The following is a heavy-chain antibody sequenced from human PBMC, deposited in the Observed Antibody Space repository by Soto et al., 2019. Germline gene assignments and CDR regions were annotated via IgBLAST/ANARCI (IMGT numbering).Heavy chain of an antibody. J-gene: IGHJ6*04. CDR3: ARLGYYDSSGPFYYGIEV. D-gene: IGHD3-22*01. Sequence: SVKVSCKASGGTFSSYAISWVRQAPGQGLEWMGGIIPIFGTANYAQKFQGRVTITADESTSTAYMELRSLRSEDTAVYYCARLGYYDSSGPFYYGIEVWGKGTKVTVSS. CDR2: IIPIFGTA. V-gene: IGHV1-69*13. CDR1: GGTFSSYA.